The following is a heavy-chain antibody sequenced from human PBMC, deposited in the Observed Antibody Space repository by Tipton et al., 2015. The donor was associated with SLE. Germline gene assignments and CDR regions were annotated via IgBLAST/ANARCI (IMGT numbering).Heavy chain of an antibody. CDR1: GFTSSSYW. Sequence: SLRLSCAASGFTSSSYWMSWVRQAPGKGLEWVANIKPDGSEGFYVESVKGRFTISRDNAQDSLYLQMNSLRAEDTAVNYCARGDFVGAAFVDAFDIWGQGTVVTVSS. D-gene: IGHD1-26*01. J-gene: IGHJ3*02. CDR3: ARGDFVGAAFVDAFDI. CDR2: IKPDGSEG. V-gene: IGHV3-7*01.